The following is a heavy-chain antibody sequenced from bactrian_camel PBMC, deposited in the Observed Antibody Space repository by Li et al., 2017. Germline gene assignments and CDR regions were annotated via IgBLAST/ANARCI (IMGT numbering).Heavy chain of an antibody. CDR3: AARRSSVVLGYDY. CDR2: IASDGRT. V-gene: IGHV3S10*01. J-gene: IGHJ4*01. D-gene: IGHD1*01. CDR1: GFTFSEYY. Sequence: DVQLVESGGGEVQPGGSLRLTCVASGFTFSEYYMSWVRQAPGKAREGVATIASDGRTTYADSVKGRFTISQDNAKNTLYLQMNSLKPEDTAMYYCAARRSSVVLGYDYWGQGTQVTVS.